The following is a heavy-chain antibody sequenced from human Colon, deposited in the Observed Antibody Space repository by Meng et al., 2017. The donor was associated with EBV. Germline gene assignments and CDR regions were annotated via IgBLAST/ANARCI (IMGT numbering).Heavy chain of an antibody. Sequence: QLRGAGPGCVKPAGTLSLPCGVSGVSISSNIRWTWVRQPPGKGLEWIGDIDDSGSTNYNPSLNSRISISLDKSKNHFSLKVNSVTAADTAVYYCARGKQDAWELLAYWGQGALVTVSS. J-gene: IGHJ4*02. V-gene: IGHV4-4*02. D-gene: IGHD1-26*01. CDR1: GVSISSNIR. CDR3: ARGKQDAWELLAY. CDR2: IDDSGST.